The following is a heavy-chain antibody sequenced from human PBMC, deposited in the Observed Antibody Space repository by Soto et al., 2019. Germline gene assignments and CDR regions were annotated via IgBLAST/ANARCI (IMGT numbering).Heavy chain of an antibody. CDR3: ARDSGYCTNGVCIGLNWFDP. CDR2: INAGNGNT. V-gene: IGHV1-3*01. Sequence: GASMKVSCKSSGYTFTSYAMHWGRQAPGQRLEWMGWINAGNGNTKYSQKFQGRVTTTRDTSASTAYMELSSLRSEDTAVYYCARDSGYCTNGVCIGLNWFDPCGQGTLVTVSS. CDR1: GYTFTSYA. D-gene: IGHD2-8*01. J-gene: IGHJ5*02.